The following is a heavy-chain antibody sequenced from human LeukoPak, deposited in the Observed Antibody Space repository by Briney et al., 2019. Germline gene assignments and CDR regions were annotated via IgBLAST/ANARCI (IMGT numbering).Heavy chain of an antibody. CDR3: ARAFMRGYSYGSVY. D-gene: IGHD5-18*01. CDR2: IRYDGSEK. CDR1: GFTFSNYG. V-gene: IGHV3-30*02. Sequence: GGSLRLSCAASGFTFSNYGMHWVRQAPGKGLEWVAFIRYDGSEKYYADSVKGRFTISRDNSKNTLYLQMTSLRAEDTAVYYCARAFMRGYSYGSVYWGQGTLVTVSS. J-gene: IGHJ4*02.